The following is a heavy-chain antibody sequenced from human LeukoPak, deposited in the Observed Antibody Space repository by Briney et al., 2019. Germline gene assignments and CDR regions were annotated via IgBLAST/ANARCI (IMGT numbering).Heavy chain of an antibody. Sequence: GASVKVSCKASGGTFSSYAISWVRQAPGQGLEWMGGIIPIFGTANYAQKFQGRVTITADESTSTAYMELSSLRSEDTAVYYCARARLGIFGVGTHWFDPWGQGTLVTVSS. J-gene: IGHJ5*02. D-gene: IGHD3-3*01. CDR2: IIPIFGTA. CDR1: GGTFSSYA. CDR3: ARARLGIFGVGTHWFDP. V-gene: IGHV1-69*13.